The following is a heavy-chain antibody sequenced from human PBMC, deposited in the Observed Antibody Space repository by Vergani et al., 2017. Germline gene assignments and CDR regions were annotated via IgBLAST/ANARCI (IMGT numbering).Heavy chain of an antibody. Sequence: QVQLVESGGGVVQPGRSLRLSCAASGFTFGSYAMHWVRQAPGKGLEWVALIWYDGSNDYYADSVKGRFTISRDNAKNSLYLQMNSLRAEDTAVYYCARISIVAAGDFDYWGQGTLVTVSS. D-gene: IGHD6-13*01. V-gene: IGHV3-33*01. CDR2: IWYDGSND. CDR3: ARISIVAAGDFDY. CDR1: GFTFGSYA. J-gene: IGHJ4*02.